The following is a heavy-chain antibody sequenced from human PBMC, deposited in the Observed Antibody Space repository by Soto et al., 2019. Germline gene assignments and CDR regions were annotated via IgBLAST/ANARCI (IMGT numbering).Heavy chain of an antibody. J-gene: IGHJ3*02. Sequence: QLHLVQSGAVVKKPGASVTVSCSASGYPVTAYYMHWVRQAPGRGLEWMGGINPATGAAKYTQTCQGRVTMTRDTSTSTVFMELSRLTSEDTAVFYCARGGGVGVAGSAAFEMWGQGTVVTVSS. CDR1: GYPVTAYY. CDR3: ARGGGVGVAGSAAFEM. CDR2: INPATGAA. V-gene: IGHV1-2*02. D-gene: IGHD3-3*01.